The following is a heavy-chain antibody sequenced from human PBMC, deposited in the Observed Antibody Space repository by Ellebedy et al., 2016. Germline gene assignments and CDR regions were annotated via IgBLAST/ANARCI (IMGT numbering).Heavy chain of an antibody. V-gene: IGHV4-34*01. J-gene: IGHJ6*02. CDR2: INHSGST. Sequence: SETLSLXXAVYGGSFSGYYWSWIRQPPGKGLEWIGEINHSGSTNYNPSLKSRVTISVDTSKNQFSLRLNSVTAADTAVYYCARLAKYGSGTYPYDYGVDVWGQGTTVTVSS. CDR3: ARLAKYGSGTYPYDYGVDV. D-gene: IGHD3-10*01. CDR1: GGSFSGYY.